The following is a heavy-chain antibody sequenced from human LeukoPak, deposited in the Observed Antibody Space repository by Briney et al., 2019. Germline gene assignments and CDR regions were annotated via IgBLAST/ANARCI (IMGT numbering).Heavy chain of an antibody. CDR1: GGSISSGGYS. CDR2: IYYSGST. Sequence: SETLSLTCAVSGGSISSGGYSWSWIRQHPGKGLEWIGYIYYSGSTYYNPSLKSRVTISVDTSKNQFSLKLSSVTAADTAVYYCARVPQGTYCSGGSCYGPHFDYWGQGTLVTVSS. J-gene: IGHJ4*02. D-gene: IGHD2-15*01. V-gene: IGHV4-31*11. CDR3: ARVPQGTYCSGGSCYGPHFDY.